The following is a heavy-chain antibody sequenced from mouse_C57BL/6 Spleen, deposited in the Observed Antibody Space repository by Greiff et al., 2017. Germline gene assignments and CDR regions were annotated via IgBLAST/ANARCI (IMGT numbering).Heavy chain of an antibody. CDR2: INYDGSST. V-gene: IGHV5-16*01. CDR3: ARAYYDYDGYFDV. CDR1: GFTFSDYY. Sequence: EVKLMESEGGLVQPGSSMKLSCTASGFTFSDYYMAWVRQVPEKGLEWVANINYDGSSTYYLDSLKSRFIISRDNAKNILYLQMSSLKSEDTATYYCARAYYDYDGYFDVWGTGTTVTVSS. D-gene: IGHD2-4*01. J-gene: IGHJ1*03.